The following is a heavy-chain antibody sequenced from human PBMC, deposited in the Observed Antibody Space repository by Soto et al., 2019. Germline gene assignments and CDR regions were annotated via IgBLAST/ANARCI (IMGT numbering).Heavy chain of an antibody. CDR1: GFTFSSYA. Sequence: QVQLVESGGGVVQPGRSLRLSCAASGFTFSSYAMHWVRQAPGKGLEWVAVISYDGSNKYYADSVKGRFTISRDNSKNTLYLQMSSMRAEDTAVYSCASRITMVRIGGYFDYWGQGTLVTVSS. J-gene: IGHJ4*02. CDR3: ASRITMVRIGGYFDY. CDR2: ISYDGSNK. D-gene: IGHD3-10*01. V-gene: IGHV3-30-3*01.